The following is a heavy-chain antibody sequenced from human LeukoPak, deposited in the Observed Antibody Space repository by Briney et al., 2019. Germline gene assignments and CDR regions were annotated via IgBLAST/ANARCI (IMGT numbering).Heavy chain of an antibody. D-gene: IGHD6-13*01. CDR1: GYTFTSYG. J-gene: IGHJ5*02. Sequence: GASVKVSCKASGYTFTSYGISWVRQAPGQGLEWMGWTSAYNGNTNYAQKLQGRVTMTTDTSTSTAYMELRSLRSDDTAVYYCASAEFGSSWYWFDPWGQGTLVTVSS. V-gene: IGHV1-18*01. CDR2: TSAYNGNT. CDR3: ASAEFGSSWYWFDP.